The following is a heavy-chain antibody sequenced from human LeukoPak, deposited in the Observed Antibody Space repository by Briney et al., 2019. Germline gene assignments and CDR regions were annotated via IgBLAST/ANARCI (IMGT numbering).Heavy chain of an antibody. CDR2: IYYSGST. CDR1: GGSISSYY. D-gene: IGHD6-19*01. CDR3: ATQTTSGWYRVGAFDI. V-gene: IGHV4-59*01. Sequence: SETLSLTCTVSGGSISSYYWSWIRQPPGKGLEWIGYIYYSGSTNYNPSLKSRVTISVDTSKNQFSLKLSSVTAADTAVYYCATQTTSGWYRVGAFDIWGQGTMVTVSS. J-gene: IGHJ3*02.